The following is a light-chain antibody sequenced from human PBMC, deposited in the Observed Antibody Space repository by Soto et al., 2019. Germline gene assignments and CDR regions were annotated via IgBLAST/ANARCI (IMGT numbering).Light chain of an antibody. CDR3: QQYGSSPYT. CDR1: QSVTSNY. Sequence: IVLTQSPGTLSLSPGERATLSCRASQSVTSNYLAWYQQKPGQAPWLLIFGASIRATGLPDRFSGSGSGTDFTLTISRLEPEDFAVYYCQQYGSSPYTFGQGTKLEIK. J-gene: IGKJ2*01. V-gene: IGKV3-20*01. CDR2: GAS.